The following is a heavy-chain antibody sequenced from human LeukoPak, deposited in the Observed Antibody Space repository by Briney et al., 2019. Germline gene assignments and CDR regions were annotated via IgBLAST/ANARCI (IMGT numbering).Heavy chain of an antibody. J-gene: IGHJ3*02. CDR2: IRYDGSNK. Sequence: PGRSLRLSCAASGFTFSSYGMHWVRQAPGKGLEWVAFIRYDGSNKYYADSVKGRFTISRDNSKNTLYLQMNSLRAEDTAVYYCAKCVSSGWHDAFDIWGQGTMVTVSS. CDR1: GFTFSSYG. CDR3: AKCVSSGWHDAFDI. D-gene: IGHD6-19*01. V-gene: IGHV3-30*02.